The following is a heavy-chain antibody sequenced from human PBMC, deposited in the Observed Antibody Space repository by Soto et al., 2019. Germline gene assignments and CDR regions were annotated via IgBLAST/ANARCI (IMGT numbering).Heavy chain of an antibody. J-gene: IGHJ4*02. CDR3: AKVSRVVVVTASMY. CDR2: VSSSGGTT. CDR1: GFTFSSYG. D-gene: IGHD2-2*01. Sequence: EVQLLESGGGLVQPGGSLRLSCAASGFTFSSYGMSWVRQAPGKGLEWVSAVSSSGGTTNYAGSVKGRFTISRDNSKNTLYLQRNSLRVEDTAVYYCAKVSRVVVVTASMYGGQGTRFTASS. V-gene: IGHV3-23*01.